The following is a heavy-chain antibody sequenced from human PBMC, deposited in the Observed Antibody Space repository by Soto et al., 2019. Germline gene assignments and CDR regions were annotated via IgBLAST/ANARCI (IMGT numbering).Heavy chain of an antibody. J-gene: IGHJ3*02. CDR2: ISYSGST. V-gene: IGHV4-59*01. Sequence: QVQLQESGPGLVKPSETLSLTCTVSGGSISSYYWNWIRQPPGRGLEWIGYISYSGSTSSNPSLKSRVTILVDTSKIQFALKLSSVTAADTAVSYGSTVGGISCGGACRVDGFDTWGQGTMVTVS. CDR1: GGSISSYY. CDR3: STVGGISCGGACRVDGFDT. D-gene: IGHD2-21*02.